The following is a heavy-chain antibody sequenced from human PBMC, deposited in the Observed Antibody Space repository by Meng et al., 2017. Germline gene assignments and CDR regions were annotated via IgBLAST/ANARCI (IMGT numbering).Heavy chain of an antibody. D-gene: IGHD2-21*01. V-gene: IGHV1-46*01. Sequence: QVQLVQSGAEVRKPAASGKVSCKASGYNLPSYYMHWGRQAPGQGLEWMGIINPSGGSTSYAQKFQGRVTMTRDTSTSTVYMELSSLRSEDTAVYYCASSSGWGDPVYDYWGQGTLVTVSS. CDR2: INPSGGST. CDR1: GYNLPSYY. CDR3: ASSSGWGDPVYDY. J-gene: IGHJ4*02.